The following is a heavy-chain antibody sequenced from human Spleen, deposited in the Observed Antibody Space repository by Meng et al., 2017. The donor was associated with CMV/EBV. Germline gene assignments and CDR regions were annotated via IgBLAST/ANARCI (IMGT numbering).Heavy chain of an antibody. Sequence: QVQLQTCGPVLLKPPPTLSLPCAISGDSVSSDVAAWNWVRKSPWRGLEWLGRTYYRSKLHYAYAASVKGRMTINPDTSKNQFSLLLNSVTPEDTAVYYCARDPEYSYSILDHWGQGTLVTVSS. V-gene: IGHV6-1*01. CDR2: TYYRSKLHY. D-gene: IGHD1-26*01. J-gene: IGHJ4*02. CDR3: ARDPEYSYSILDH. CDR1: GDSVSSDVAA.